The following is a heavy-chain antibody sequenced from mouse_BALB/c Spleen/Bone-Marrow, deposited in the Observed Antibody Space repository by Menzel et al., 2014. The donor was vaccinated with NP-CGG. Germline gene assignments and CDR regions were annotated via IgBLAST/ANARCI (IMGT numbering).Heavy chain of an antibody. CDR2: IDPANGNI. V-gene: IGHV14-3*02. CDR3: APYYYGRWFAN. Sequence: EVQLQQSGAELVKPGASVKLSCTASGFNIKDTYMHWVKQRPGQGLEWIGRIDPANGNIKYDPKFQGKATITADTSSNTAYLQLSSLTPEDTAVYYCAPYYYGRWFANWGQGTLVTVSA. CDR1: GFNIKDTY. D-gene: IGHD1-1*01. J-gene: IGHJ3*01.